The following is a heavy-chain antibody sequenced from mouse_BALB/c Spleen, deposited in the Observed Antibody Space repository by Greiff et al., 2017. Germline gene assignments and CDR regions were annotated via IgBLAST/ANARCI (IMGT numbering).Heavy chain of an antibody. CDR2: ISSGGST. CDR1: GFTFSSYA. Sequence: EVQLVESGGGLVKPGGSLKLSCAASGFTFSSYAMSWVRQTPEKRLEWVASISSGGSTYYPDSVKGRFTISRDNARNILYLQMSSLRSEDTAMYYCARTDGVYFDYWGQGTTLTVSS. V-gene: IGHV5-6-5*01. J-gene: IGHJ2*01. CDR3: ARTDGVYFDY.